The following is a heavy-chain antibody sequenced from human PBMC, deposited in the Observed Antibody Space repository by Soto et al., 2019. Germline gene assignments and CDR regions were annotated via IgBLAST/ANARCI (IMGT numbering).Heavy chain of an antibody. D-gene: IGHD3-3*01. CDR3: ARGEIVVVPAASYYDFWSGYFSNYYYGMDV. J-gene: IGHJ6*02. CDR1: GFSFSNYA. CDR2: ISSSSSTI. Sequence: GGSLRLSCAASGFSFSNYAMNWVRQAPGKGLEWVSYISSSSSTIYYADSVKGRFTISRDNAKNSLYLQMNSLRDEDTAVYYCARGEIVVVPAASYYDFWSGYFSNYYYGMDVWGQGTTVTVSS. V-gene: IGHV3-48*02.